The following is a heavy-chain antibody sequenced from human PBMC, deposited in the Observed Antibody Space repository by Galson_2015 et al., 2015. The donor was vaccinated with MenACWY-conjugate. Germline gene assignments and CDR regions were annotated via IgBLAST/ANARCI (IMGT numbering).Heavy chain of an antibody. CDR2: INPGGSST. D-gene: IGHD1-26*01. J-gene: IGHJ4*02. V-gene: IGHV3-74*01. CDR3: AKTRGASFYFDS. Sequence: SLRLSYAASGFIFNTYWMHWVRQAPGKGLVRVSRINPGGSSTTYADSVKDRFTISRDNAKNTLYLQMNSLRPEDTAVFYCAKTRGASFYFDSWGQGTLVTVSS. CDR1: GFIFNTYW.